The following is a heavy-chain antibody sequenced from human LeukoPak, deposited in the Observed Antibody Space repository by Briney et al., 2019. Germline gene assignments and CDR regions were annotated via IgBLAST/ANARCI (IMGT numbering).Heavy chain of an antibody. J-gene: IGHJ6*02. CDR1: GGSISSSSYY. D-gene: IGHD2-2*01. CDR3: ASFCSSTSCYVGMDV. V-gene: IGHV4-39*07. CDR2: IYNSGTT. Sequence: SETLSLTCTVSGGSISSSSYYWGWIRQPPGKGLEWIGSIYNSGTTYYSPSLKSRVTISVDTSKNQFSLKLSSVTAADTAVYYCASFCSSTSCYVGMDVWGQGTTVTVSS.